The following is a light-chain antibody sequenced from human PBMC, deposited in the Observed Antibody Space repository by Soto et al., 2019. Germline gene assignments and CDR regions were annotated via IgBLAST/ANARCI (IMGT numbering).Light chain of an antibody. Sequence: EIVLTQSPATLSLSPGERATLSCRASHSVSSYLAWYQQKPGQAPRLLIYDASNTATGIPARFSASGSGTDFTLTISDVQPEDFALYYCHQRQSWPRTFGQGTKVDIK. J-gene: IGKJ1*01. CDR2: DAS. CDR1: HSVSSY. CDR3: HQRQSWPRT. V-gene: IGKV3-11*01.